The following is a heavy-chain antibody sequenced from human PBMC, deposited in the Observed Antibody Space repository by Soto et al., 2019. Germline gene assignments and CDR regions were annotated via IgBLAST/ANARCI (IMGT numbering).Heavy chain of an antibody. CDR3: ARDGQSLAPYALDV. Sequence: QVQVVESGGGVVQPGRSLRLSCTASGFTFRSHAMHWVRQAPGKGLEWVAQIWYDGSNKYYADSVKGRFTISRDNSKNTLNVQMDRLRVEDTAVYYCARDGQSLAPYALDVCGQGSAVTVS. CDR1: GFTFRSHA. D-gene: IGHD6-19*01. V-gene: IGHV3-33*01. J-gene: IGHJ6*02. CDR2: IWYDGSNK.